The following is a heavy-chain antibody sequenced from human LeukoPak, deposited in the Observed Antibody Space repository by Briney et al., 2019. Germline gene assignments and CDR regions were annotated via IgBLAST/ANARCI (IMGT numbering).Heavy chain of an antibody. J-gene: IGHJ4*02. CDR2: IYYSGST. D-gene: IGHD6-13*01. Sequence: PSETLSLTCTVSGGSISSSSYYGGWIRHPPGKGLGWIGSIYYSGSTYYNPSLKSRVTISVDTSKNQFSLKLSSVTAADTAVYYCARQGRQLVPFDYWGQGTLVTVSS. V-gene: IGHV4-39*01. CDR1: GGSISSSSYY. CDR3: ARQGRQLVPFDY.